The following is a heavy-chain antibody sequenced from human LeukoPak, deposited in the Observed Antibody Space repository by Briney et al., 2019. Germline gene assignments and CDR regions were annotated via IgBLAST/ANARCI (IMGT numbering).Heavy chain of an antibody. CDR2: IIPIFGTA. CDR1: GGTFSSYA. Sequence: GASVKVSCKASGGTFSSYAISWVRQAPGQGLEWMGGIIPIFGTANYAQKFQGRVTITADESTSTAYMELSSLRSEDTAVYYCARARHRSGSYFAHERALDIWGQGTMVTVSS. CDR3: ARARHRSGSYFAHERALDI. V-gene: IGHV1-69*13. J-gene: IGHJ3*02. D-gene: IGHD1-26*01.